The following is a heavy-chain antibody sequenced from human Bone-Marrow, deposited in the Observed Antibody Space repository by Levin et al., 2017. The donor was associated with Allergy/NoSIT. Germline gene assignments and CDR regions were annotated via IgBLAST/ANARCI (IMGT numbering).Heavy chain of an antibody. CDR2: IYWNDDK. J-gene: IGHJ4*02. Sequence: SGPTLVKPTQTLTLTCTFSGFSLSTSGVGVGWIRQPPGKALEWLALIYWNDDKRYSPSLKSRLTITKDTSKNQVVLTMTNMDPVDTATYYCAHRRTGQYYYDSSGYYRGPYFDYWGQGTLVTVSS. CDR3: AHRRTGQYYYDSSGYYRGPYFDY. CDR1: GFSLSTSGVG. D-gene: IGHD3-22*01. V-gene: IGHV2-5*01.